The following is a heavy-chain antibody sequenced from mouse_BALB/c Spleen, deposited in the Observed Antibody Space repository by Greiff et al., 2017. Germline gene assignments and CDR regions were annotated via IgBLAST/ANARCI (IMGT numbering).Heavy chain of an antibody. Sequence: EVKLMESGPELVKPGASVKIPCKASGYTFTDYNMDWVKQSHGKSLEWIGDINPNNGGTIYNQKFKGKATLTVDKSSSTAYMELRSLTSEDTAVYYCARNGYYVGYFDVWGAGTTVTVSS. D-gene: IGHD2-3*01. CDR2: INPNNGGT. CDR1: GYTFTDYN. CDR3: ARNGYYVGYFDV. V-gene: IGHV1-18*01. J-gene: IGHJ1*01.